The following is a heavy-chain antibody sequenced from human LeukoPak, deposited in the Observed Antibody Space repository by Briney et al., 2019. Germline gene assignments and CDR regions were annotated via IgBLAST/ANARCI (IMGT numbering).Heavy chain of an antibody. V-gene: IGHV3-21*01. D-gene: IGHD5-18*01. CDR3: ARHSIQLWSMYYFDY. CDR1: GFTLSSYS. Sequence: GGSLRLSCAASGFTLSSYSMNWVRQAPGKGLEWVSSISSSSSHIYYADSVKGRFTISRDNAKNPLYLQMNSLRAEDTAVYYCARHSIQLWSMYYFDYWGQGTLVTVSS. CDR2: ISSSSSHI. J-gene: IGHJ4*02.